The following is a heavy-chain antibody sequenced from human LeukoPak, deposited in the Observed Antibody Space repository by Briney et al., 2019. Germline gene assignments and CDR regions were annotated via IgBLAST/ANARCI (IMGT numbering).Heavy chain of an antibody. V-gene: IGHV1-69*13. CDR1: GCTFSSYA. CDR2: IIPIFGTA. J-gene: IGHJ6*03. CDR3: ARGEGIAAAGAGYYYYYMDD. Sequence: GASVKVSCKASGCTFSSYAIRWVRQAPGQGLEWMGGIIPIFGTANYAQKFQGRVTITADESTSTAYMELSRLRSEDTAVYYCARGEGIAAAGAGYYYYYMDDWGKGTTVTVSS. D-gene: IGHD6-13*01.